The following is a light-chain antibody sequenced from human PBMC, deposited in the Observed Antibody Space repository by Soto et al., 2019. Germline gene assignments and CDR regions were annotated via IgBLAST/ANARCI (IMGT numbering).Light chain of an antibody. V-gene: IGLV3-1*01. Sequence: SYEMTQPPSVSVSPGQTARIPCSGDKLGDKYACWYQKKPGQSPVLVIYQYSKRPSGIPERFSGSNSGNTATLTISGTQAMDEADYYCQAWDSSTAVFGGGTKLTVL. CDR2: QYS. J-gene: IGLJ2*01. CDR1: KLGDKY. CDR3: QAWDSSTAV.